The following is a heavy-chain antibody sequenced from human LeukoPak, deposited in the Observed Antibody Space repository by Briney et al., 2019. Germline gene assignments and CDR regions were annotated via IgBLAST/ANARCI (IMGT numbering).Heavy chain of an antibody. CDR3: ARESGFCSSTSCRDY. Sequence: SETLSLTCTVSGGSISSYYWSWIRQPPGKGLEWIGYIYYSGSTYYNPSLKSRVTISVDTSKNQFSLKLSSVTAADTAVYYCARESGFCSSTSCRDYWGQGTLVTVSS. CDR1: GGSISSYY. J-gene: IGHJ4*02. CDR2: IYYSGST. D-gene: IGHD2-2*01. V-gene: IGHV4-59*06.